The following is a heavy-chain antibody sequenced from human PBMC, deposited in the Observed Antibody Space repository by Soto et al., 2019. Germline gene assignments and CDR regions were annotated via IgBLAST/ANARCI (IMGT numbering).Heavy chain of an antibody. CDR2: IYAGDSDS. V-gene: IGHV5-51*01. J-gene: IGHJ3*01. CDR3: VRGVHLTAADAFDV. D-gene: IGHD1-1*01. Sequence: GESLKISCKGYVYSFTTYWIGWVRQIPGKGLEWMGIIYAGDSDSRYSPSFQGQVTISVDKSISTAYLQWSSLKASDTAMYYCVRGVHLTAADAFDVWGQGTMVTVSS. CDR1: VYSFTTYW.